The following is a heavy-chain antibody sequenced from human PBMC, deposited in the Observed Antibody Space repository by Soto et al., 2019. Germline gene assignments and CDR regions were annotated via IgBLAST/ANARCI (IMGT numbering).Heavy chain of an antibody. CDR3: ARGRGYSGYDWDWYYYYGMDV. CDR1: GGTFSSYA. V-gene: IGHV1-69*12. J-gene: IGHJ6*02. D-gene: IGHD5-12*01. Sequence: QVQLVQSGAEVKKPGSSVKVSCKASGGTFSSYAISWVRQAPGQGLEWMGGIIPIFGTANYAQKFQGRVTITADESTSTAYMELSSLRSEDTAVYYCARGRGYSGYDWDWYYYYGMDVWGQGTTVTVSS. CDR2: IIPIFGTA.